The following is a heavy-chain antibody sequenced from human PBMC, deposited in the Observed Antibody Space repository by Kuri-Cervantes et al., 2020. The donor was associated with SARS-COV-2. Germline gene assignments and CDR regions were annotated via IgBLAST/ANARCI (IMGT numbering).Heavy chain of an antibody. Sequence: GSLRLSCTVSGGSISSYYWSWIRQPPGKGLEWIGYIYYSGSTNYNPSLKSRVTISVDTSKNQFSLKLSSVTAADTAVYYCARTKIGSYDILTGYYPYYFDYWGQGTLVTVSS. CDR3: ARTKIGSYDILTGYYPYYFDY. V-gene: IGHV4-59*12. D-gene: IGHD3-9*01. CDR2: IYYSGST. CDR1: GGSISSYY. J-gene: IGHJ4*02.